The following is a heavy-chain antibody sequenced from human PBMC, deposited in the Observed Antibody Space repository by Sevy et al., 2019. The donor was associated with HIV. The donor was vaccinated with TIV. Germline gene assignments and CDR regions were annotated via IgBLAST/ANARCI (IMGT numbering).Heavy chain of an antibody. CDR3: TRAPPVRSGDDSLNWFDP. Sequence: SETLSLTCTVSGGSISAYYWSWIRQPPGKALEYIGYIYYTGSNNYNPSLENRVTMSVDTSKNQFSLKLNSVTAADTAVYYCTRAPPVRSGDDSLNWFDPWGQGTLVTVSS. CDR2: IYYTGSN. J-gene: IGHJ5*02. CDR1: GGSISAYY. D-gene: IGHD5-12*01. V-gene: IGHV4-59*01.